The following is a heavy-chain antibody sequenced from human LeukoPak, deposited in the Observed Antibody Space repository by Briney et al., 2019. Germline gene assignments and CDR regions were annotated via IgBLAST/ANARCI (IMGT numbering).Heavy chain of an antibody. CDR1: GFFFSSYG. V-gene: IGHV3-30*02. CDR3: AKDSNRGYGSVGPDY. Sequence: GGSLRLSCQTSGFFFSSYGMHWVRQAAGKGLEWVAFVRYDESNEYYAASVRGRITISEENSSNILYLQMTSMRADDTVVYCCAKDSNRGYGSVGPDYWALGTLVSVSS. CDR2: VRYDESNE. J-gene: IGHJ4*02. D-gene: IGHD5-12*01.